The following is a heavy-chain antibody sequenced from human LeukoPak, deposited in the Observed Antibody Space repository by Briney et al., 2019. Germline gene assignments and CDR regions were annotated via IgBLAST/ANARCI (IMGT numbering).Heavy chain of an antibody. Sequence: SETLSLTCTVSGGSISSSSYYWGWIRQPPGKGLEWIGNIYYSGSTYYNPSLKSRVTISVDTSKNQFSLKLSSVTAADTAVYYCAKGYYYDSSGQRRDYMDVWGKGTTVTVSS. CDR2: IYYSGST. V-gene: IGHV4-39*07. CDR1: GGSISSSSYY. D-gene: IGHD3-22*01. CDR3: AKGYYYDSSGQRRDYMDV. J-gene: IGHJ6*03.